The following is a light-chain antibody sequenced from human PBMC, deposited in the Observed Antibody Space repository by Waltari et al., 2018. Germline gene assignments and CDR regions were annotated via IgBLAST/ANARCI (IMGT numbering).Light chain of an antibody. CDR1: QNVSSF. Sequence: EIVLTQPPATLSLSPGEGATLPCRASQNVSSFLAWYQQRPGQAPRLLIYDTSNRATGIPVRFSGSGSGTDFTLTISSLEPEDFAVDYCQQRKNWPLTFGGGTKVEIK. CDR3: QQRKNWPLT. V-gene: IGKV3-11*01. J-gene: IGKJ4*01. CDR2: DTS.